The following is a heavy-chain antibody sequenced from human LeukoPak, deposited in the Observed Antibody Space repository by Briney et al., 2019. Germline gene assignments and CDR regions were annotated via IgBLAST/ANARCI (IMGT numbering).Heavy chain of an antibody. Sequence: SETLSLTCTVSGGSISSYYWSWIRQPPGKGLEWIGYIYYSGSTNYNPSLKSRVTISVDTSKNQSSLKLSSVTAADTAVYYCARVNGDYYYYYMDVWGKGTTVTVSS. J-gene: IGHJ6*03. CDR3: ARVNGDYYYYYMDV. V-gene: IGHV4-59*01. CDR1: GGSISSYY. CDR2: IYYSGST.